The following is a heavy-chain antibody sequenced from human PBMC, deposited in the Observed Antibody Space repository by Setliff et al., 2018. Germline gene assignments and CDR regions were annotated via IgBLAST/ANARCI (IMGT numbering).Heavy chain of an antibody. D-gene: IGHD3-16*02. Sequence: ASVKVSCKASGYSFSTYAMSWIRQAPGQGLEWMGWINTNTGNPSYAQGFTGRFVFSLDTSVSTAYLQISSLKPEDTAMYYCARASRFATIVWKGDYYMDVWGKGTTLTVSS. CDR2: INTNTGNP. V-gene: IGHV7-4-1*02. J-gene: IGHJ6*03. CDR1: GYSFSTYA. CDR3: ARASRFATIVWKGDYYMDV.